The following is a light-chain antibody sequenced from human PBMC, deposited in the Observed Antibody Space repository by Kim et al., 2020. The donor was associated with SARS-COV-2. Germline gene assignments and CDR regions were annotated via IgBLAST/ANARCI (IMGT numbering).Light chain of an antibody. CDR1: KLGDKY. V-gene: IGLV3-1*01. CDR2: QDS. CDR3: QAWDSSWV. J-gene: IGLJ3*02. Sequence: SYELTQPPSVSVSPGQTASITCSGDKLGDKYACWYQQKPGQSPVLVIYQDSKRPSGIPERFSGSNSGNTATLTISGTQSMDEGDYYCQAWDSSWVFGGGT.